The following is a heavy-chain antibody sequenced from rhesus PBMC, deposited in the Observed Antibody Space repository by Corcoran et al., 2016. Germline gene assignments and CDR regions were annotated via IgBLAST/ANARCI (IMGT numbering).Heavy chain of an antibody. D-gene: IGHD6-31*01. Sequence: QVQLQESGPGPVKPSETLSLTCAVSGYSVSSNYWTWIRQPPGKGLEWIGYIYGSSGTPHYHPSLTSCVTISTDTSKNQFSLKRSSVTAADTAVYYCARDLGIATADPYFDYWGQGVLVTVSS. CDR1: GYSVSSNY. V-gene: IGHV4-147*01. CDR3: ARDLGIATADPYFDY. J-gene: IGHJ4*01. CDR2: IYGSSGTP.